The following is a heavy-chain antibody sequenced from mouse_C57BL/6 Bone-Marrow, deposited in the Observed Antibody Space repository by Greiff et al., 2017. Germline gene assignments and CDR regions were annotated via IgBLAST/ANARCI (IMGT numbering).Heavy chain of an antibody. CDR2: IDPDNGGT. D-gene: IGHD1-2*01. Sequence: VQLQQSGAELVRPGASVKLSCKASGFNFNDDYMHWVKQRPEQGLEWIGWIDPDNGGTEYASKFKGRATITADTSSNTAYLQLSNLTSEDTAVCSCTSAVWAAFAYWGQGTLVTVSA. CDR3: TSAVWAAFAY. CDR1: GFNFNDDY. J-gene: IGHJ3*01. V-gene: IGHV14-4*01.